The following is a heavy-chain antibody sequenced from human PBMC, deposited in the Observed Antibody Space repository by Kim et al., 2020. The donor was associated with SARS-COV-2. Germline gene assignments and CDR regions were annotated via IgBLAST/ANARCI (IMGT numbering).Heavy chain of an antibody. D-gene: IGHD3-16*02. Sequence: GGSLRLSCAASGFTFSSYGMHWVRQAPGKGLVWVAVISYDGSNKYYADSVKGRFTISRDNSKNTLYLQMNSLRAEDTAVYYCAKGSDTNIGTRIMITFGGVIDPGMDVWGQGTTVTVSS. CDR2: ISYDGSNK. CDR3: AKGSDTNIGTRIMITFGGVIDPGMDV. J-gene: IGHJ6*02. V-gene: IGHV3-30*18. CDR1: GFTFSSYG.